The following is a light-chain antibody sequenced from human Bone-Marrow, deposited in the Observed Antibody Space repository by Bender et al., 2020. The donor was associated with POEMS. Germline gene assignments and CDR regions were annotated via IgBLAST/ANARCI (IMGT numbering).Light chain of an antibody. CDR2: RNN. Sequence: QSVLTQPPSASWTPGQRVNISCSGSSSNIGSDFVYWYQQLPGAAPKLLIYRNNQRPSGVPDRFSGSKSGTSASLAISGLRPDDEADYYCAAWDDSLSSVAFGGGTKLAVL. V-gene: IGLV1-47*01. CDR3: AAWDDSLSSVA. J-gene: IGLJ3*02. CDR1: SSNIGSDF.